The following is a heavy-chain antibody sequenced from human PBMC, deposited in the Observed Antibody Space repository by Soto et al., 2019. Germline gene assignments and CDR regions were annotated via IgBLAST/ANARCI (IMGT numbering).Heavy chain of an antibody. CDR1: GDSVNSVGFH. Sequence: PSEPRSLTCTVSGDSVNSVGFHWAWSRQPAGKGLEWIGRLYSSGNTDYNPSFKSRLTMSADVSQNHFSLKLFSVTAADTAVYFCARGPYSSGSYVLDSWGQGILVTVSS. V-gene: IGHV4-61*02. J-gene: IGHJ4*02. CDR2: LYSSGNT. D-gene: IGHD6-19*01. CDR3: ARGPYSSGSYVLDS.